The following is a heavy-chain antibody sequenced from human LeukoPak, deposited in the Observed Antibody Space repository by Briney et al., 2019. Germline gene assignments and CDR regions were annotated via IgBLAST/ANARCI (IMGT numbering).Heavy chain of an antibody. Sequence: GESLKISCKGSGYSFTSYWTGWVRQMPGKGLEWMGIIYPGDSDTRYSPSFQGQVTISADKSISTAYQQWSSLKASDTAMYYCARRGIAAAGTEYYFDYWGQGTLVTVSS. D-gene: IGHD6-13*01. V-gene: IGHV5-51*01. CDR2: IYPGDSDT. CDR3: ARRGIAAAGTEYYFDY. CDR1: GYSFTSYW. J-gene: IGHJ4*02.